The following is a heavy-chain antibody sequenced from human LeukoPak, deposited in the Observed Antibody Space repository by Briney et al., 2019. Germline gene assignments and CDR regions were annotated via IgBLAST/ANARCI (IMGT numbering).Heavy chain of an antibody. CDR2: IYYSGST. CDR1: GGSISSYY. CDR3: ARRSYYYYGMDV. Sequence: SETLSLTYTVSGGSISSYYWSWIRQPPGKGLEWIGYIYYSGSTNYNPSLKSRVTISVDTSKNQFSLKLSSVTAADTAVYYCARRSYYYYGMDVWGQGTTVAVSS. J-gene: IGHJ6*02. V-gene: IGHV4-59*01.